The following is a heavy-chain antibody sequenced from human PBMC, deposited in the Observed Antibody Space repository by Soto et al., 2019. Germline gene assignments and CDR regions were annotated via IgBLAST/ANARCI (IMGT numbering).Heavy chain of an antibody. J-gene: IGHJ4*02. CDR2: ISSSSSTI. Sequence: EVQLVESGGGLVQPGGSLRLSCAASGFTFSSYSMNWVRQAPGKGLEWVSYISSSSSTIYYADSVKGRFTISRDNAKNSLYLQMNSLRDEDTAVYYCARDEDWYGSGNMYYFDYWGQGTLVTVSS. CDR3: ARDEDWYGSGNMYYFDY. D-gene: IGHD3-10*01. V-gene: IGHV3-48*02. CDR1: GFTFSSYS.